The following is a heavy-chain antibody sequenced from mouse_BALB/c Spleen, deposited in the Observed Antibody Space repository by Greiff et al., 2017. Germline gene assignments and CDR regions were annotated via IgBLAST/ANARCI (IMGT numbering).Heavy chain of an antibody. V-gene: IGHV5-12-2*01. CDR3: ARRKNYGSSYNWYFDV. CDR2: ISNGGGST. Sequence: EVKLMESGGGLVQPGGSLKLSCAASGFTFSSYTMSWVRQTPEKRLEWVAYISNGGGSTYYPDTVKGRFTISRDNAKNTLYLQMSSLKSEDTAMYYCARRKNYGSSYNWYFDVWGAGTTVTVSS. D-gene: IGHD1-1*01. J-gene: IGHJ1*01. CDR1: GFTFSSYT.